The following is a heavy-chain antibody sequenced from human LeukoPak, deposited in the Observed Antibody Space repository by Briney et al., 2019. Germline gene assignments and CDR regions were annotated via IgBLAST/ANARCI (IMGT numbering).Heavy chain of an antibody. CDR3: ARGIMTTVPTFDY. V-gene: IGHV4-59*01. J-gene: IGHJ4*02. CDR2: VYYSAST. Sequence: PSETLSLTCTVSGGSINGYYWSWMRQPPGKGLEWIGYVYYSASTNYNPSLKSRVTISVDTSKKQFSLRLSSVTAAETAVYYCARGIMTTVPTFDYWGQGTKVTVSS. CDR1: GGSINGYY. D-gene: IGHD4-17*01.